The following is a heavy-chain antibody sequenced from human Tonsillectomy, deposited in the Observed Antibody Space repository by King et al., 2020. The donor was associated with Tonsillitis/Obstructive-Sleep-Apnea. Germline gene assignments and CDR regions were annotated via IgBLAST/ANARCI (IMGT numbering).Heavy chain of an antibody. CDR2: ISPYNPKT. Sequence: QLVQSGVEVKKPGASVRVSCKASGYNFTNYGISWVRQAPGQGFEWMGWISPYNPKTNCSPKFQARFTMTTDTSSGTAYMELRSLRSDDTAVYYCAREGRLYYYGSRGYRYGGIDYWGQGTLVTVSS. V-gene: IGHV1-18*01. CDR1: GYNFTNYG. CDR3: AREGRLYYYGSRGYRYGGIDY. D-gene: IGHD3-22*01. J-gene: IGHJ4*02.